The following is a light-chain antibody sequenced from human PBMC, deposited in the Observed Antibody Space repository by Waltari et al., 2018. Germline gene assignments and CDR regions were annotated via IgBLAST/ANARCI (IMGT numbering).Light chain of an antibody. V-gene: IGLV8-61*01. J-gene: IGLJ3*02. Sequence: QTVVTQEPSLSVSPGGTVTLTCALSSGSLSTTSYATWYQQTPGPAPPPLVYKANPRSSGVPDRFSGSILGNTAALTITGAQADDESDYYCALYMGSGIWVFGGGTRLTVL. CDR3: ALYMGSGIWV. CDR2: KAN. CDR1: SGSLSTTSY.